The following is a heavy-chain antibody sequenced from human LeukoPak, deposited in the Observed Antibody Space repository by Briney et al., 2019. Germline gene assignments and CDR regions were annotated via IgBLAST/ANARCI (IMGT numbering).Heavy chain of an antibody. Sequence: GESLKISCKGSGYSFTSYWIGWVRQMPGKGLEWMGIIYPGDSDTRYNPSFQGQVTISADKSITTAYLQWSSLKASDTAMYYCARLGPMIRGVITPFDFWGQGTLVTGSS. J-gene: IGHJ4*02. V-gene: IGHV5-51*01. CDR1: GYSFTSYW. CDR2: IYPGDSDT. D-gene: IGHD3-10*01. CDR3: ARLGPMIRGVITPFDF.